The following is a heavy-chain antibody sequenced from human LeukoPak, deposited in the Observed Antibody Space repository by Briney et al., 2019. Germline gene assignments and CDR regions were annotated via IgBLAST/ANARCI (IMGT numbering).Heavy chain of an antibody. Sequence: GGSLRLSCAASGFTFSSYSMNWVRQAPGKGLEWVSSISSSSSYIYYADSVKGRFTISRDNAKNSLYLQMNSLRAEDTAVYYCASSIVGATTSFDYWGQGTLVTVSS. J-gene: IGHJ4*02. V-gene: IGHV3-21*01. CDR3: ASSIVGATTSFDY. CDR1: GFTFSSYS. CDR2: ISSSSSYI. D-gene: IGHD1-26*01.